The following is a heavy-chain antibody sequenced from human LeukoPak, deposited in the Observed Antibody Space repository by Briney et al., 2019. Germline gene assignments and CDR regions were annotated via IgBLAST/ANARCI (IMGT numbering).Heavy chain of an antibody. J-gene: IGHJ4*02. CDR1: GYTFTSYY. Sequence: ASVKVSCKASGYTFTSYYINWVRQATGQGLEWMGWMNPNSGNTGYAQKFQGRVTMTRNTSISTAYMELSSLRSEDAAVYYCARGRIAVAGDYWGQGTLVTVSS. D-gene: IGHD6-19*01. CDR3: ARGRIAVAGDY. V-gene: IGHV1-8*01. CDR2: MNPNSGNT.